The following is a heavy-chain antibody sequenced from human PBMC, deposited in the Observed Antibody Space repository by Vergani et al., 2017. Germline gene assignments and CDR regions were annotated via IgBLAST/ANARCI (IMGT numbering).Heavy chain of an antibody. J-gene: IGHJ3*02. Sequence: EVQLLESGGGLVQPGGSLRLSCAASGFTFSNAWMSWVRQAPGKGLEWVGRNKSKTDGGTTDYAAPVKGRFTISRDDSKNTLYLQMNSLRAEGTAVYYCAKDQFGDYHTEAFDIWGQGTMVTVSS. CDR1: GFTFSNAW. V-gene: IGHV3-15*01. CDR2: NKSKTDGGTT. D-gene: IGHD4-17*01. CDR3: AKDQFGDYHTEAFDI.